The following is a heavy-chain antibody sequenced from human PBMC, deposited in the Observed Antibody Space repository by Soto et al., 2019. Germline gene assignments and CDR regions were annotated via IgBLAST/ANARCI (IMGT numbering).Heavy chain of an antibody. CDR3: AKGSSNLDY. J-gene: IGHJ4*01. CDR2: ISVSGGTT. D-gene: IGHD3-16*02. Sequence: EVQLLESGGGLVQPGGSLRLSCAASGFTFSSYGMSWVRQLPGKGLEWVSGISVSGGTTNYADSVKGRFTISRDNSKSTLYLQMDRLRAEDTAIYYCAKGSSNLDYWGHGILVTVSS. V-gene: IGHV3-23*01. CDR1: GFTFSSYG.